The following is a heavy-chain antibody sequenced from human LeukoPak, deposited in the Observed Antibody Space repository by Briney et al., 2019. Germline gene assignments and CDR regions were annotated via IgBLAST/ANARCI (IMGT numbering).Heavy chain of an antibody. J-gene: IGHJ4*02. Sequence: SETLSLTCTVSGGSISSGSYYWSWIRQPAGKGLEWIGRIYTSGSTNYNPSLKSRVTISVDTSKNQFSLKLSSVTAADTAVYYCARACSSSWSFEWGQGTLVTVSS. V-gene: IGHV4-61*02. CDR1: GGSISSGSYY. CDR3: ARACSSSWSFE. D-gene: IGHD6-13*01. CDR2: IYTSGST.